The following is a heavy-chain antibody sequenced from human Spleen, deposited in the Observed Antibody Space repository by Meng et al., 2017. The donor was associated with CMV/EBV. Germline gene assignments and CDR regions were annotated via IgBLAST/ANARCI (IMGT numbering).Heavy chain of an antibody. CDR2: INPNSGGT. D-gene: IGHD5-12*01. J-gene: IGHJ3*02. CDR1: GYTFTDYY. V-gene: IGHV1-2*02. Sequence: ASVKVSCKASGYTFTDYYMHWVRQAPGQGLEWMGWINPNSGGTTYAQKFQGRVSMTRDTSISTAYMELSRLRSDDTALYYCARTYDIVHDPFDIWGQGTMVTVSS. CDR3: ARTYDIVHDPFDI.